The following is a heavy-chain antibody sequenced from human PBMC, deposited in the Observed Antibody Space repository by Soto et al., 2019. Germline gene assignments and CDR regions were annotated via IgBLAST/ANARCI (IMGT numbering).Heavy chain of an antibody. V-gene: IGHV4-4*07. CDR1: GGSIRSYY. CDR3: ARSEWIQLWSTGYYYGMDV. J-gene: IGHJ6*02. CDR2: IYTSGST. Sequence: SENLSLTCTVSGGSIRSYYWSWIRQPAGKGLEWIGRIYTSGSTNYNPSLKSRVTMSVDTSKNQFSLKLSSVTAADTAVYYCARSEWIQLWSTGYYYGMDVWGQGTTVT. D-gene: IGHD5-18*01.